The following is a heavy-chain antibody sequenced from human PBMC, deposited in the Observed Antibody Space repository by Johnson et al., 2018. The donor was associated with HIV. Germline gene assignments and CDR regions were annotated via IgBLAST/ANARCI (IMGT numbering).Heavy chain of an antibody. V-gene: IGHV3-9*01. CDR2: ISWNSGSI. CDR3: ARAVTTASGDAFDI. CDR1: GLTFDDYA. Sequence: VQLVESGGGLVQPGRSLRLSCAVSGLTFDDYAMHWVRQAPGKGLEWVSGISWNSGSIDYVDSLKGRFTISRDNAQNLLYLQMDSLRAEDSAVYYCARAVTTASGDAFDIWGQGTMVTVSS. J-gene: IGHJ3*02. D-gene: IGHD4-17*01.